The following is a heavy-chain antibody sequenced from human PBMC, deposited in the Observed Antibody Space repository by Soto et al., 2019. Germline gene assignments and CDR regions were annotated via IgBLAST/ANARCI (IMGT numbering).Heavy chain of an antibody. J-gene: IGHJ3*02. CDR1: GGSISSYC. CDR3: ARDRARYDSSGRDAFDI. V-gene: IGHV4-59*01. Sequence: PSETLSLTCTVSGGSISSYCWSWIRQPPGKGLEWIGYIYYSGSTNYNPSLKSRVTISVDTSKNQFSLKLSSVTAADTAVYYCARDRARYDSSGRDAFDIWGQGTMVTVSS. D-gene: IGHD3-22*01. CDR2: IYYSGST.